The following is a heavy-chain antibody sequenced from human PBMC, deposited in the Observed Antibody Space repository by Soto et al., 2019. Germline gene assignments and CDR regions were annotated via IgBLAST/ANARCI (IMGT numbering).Heavy chain of an antibody. V-gene: IGHV3-21*01. CDR2: ISSSSSYI. J-gene: IGHJ4*02. CDR1: GFTFSSYA. Sequence: GGSLRLSCAASGFTFSSYAMSWVRQAPGKGLEWVSSISSSSSYIYYADSVKGRFTISRDNAKNSLYLQMNSLRAEDTAVYYSARESTYYDSSGLPVYWGQGTLVTVSS. D-gene: IGHD3-22*01. CDR3: ARESTYYDSSGLPVY.